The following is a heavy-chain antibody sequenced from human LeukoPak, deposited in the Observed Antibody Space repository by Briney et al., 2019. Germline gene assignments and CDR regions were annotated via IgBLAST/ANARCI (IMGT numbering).Heavy chain of an antibody. D-gene: IGHD6-13*01. CDR3: ARNKWQQLIDN. CDR2: IWDDGSFI. J-gene: IGHJ4*02. CDR1: GFTFSSYS. V-gene: IGHV3-33*08. Sequence: PGGSLRLSCAASGFTFSSYSMDSVRQAPGKGLERVAVIWDDGSFIHYADSVKGRFTISRDNPKNTLHLQMSSLRVDDTAVYYCARNKWQQLIDNWGQGTLVTVS.